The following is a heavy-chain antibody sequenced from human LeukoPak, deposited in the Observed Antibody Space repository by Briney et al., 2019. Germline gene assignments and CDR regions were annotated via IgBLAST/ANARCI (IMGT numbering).Heavy chain of an antibody. V-gene: IGHV1-69*04. Sequence: GASVKVSCKASGGTFSSYAISWVRQAPGQGLEWMGRIIPILGIANYAQKFQGRVTITADKSTSTAYMELSGLRSEDTAVYYCARVGGGDFRFDYWGQGTLVTVSS. CDR3: ARVGGGDFRFDY. CDR1: GGTFSSYA. CDR2: IIPILGIA. J-gene: IGHJ4*02. D-gene: IGHD2-21*02.